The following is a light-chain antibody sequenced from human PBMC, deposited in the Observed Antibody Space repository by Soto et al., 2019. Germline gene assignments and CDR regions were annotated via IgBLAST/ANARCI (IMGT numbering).Light chain of an antibody. J-gene: IGKJ3*01. V-gene: IGKV3-11*01. CDR3: QQRSNWPFT. CDR1: QSVSSY. CDR2: GAS. Sequence: IVLPQSPATLSLSPGERATLSCGASQSVSSYLAWYQQKPGQAPMLLIHGASNRPTGIPARFTAFGSSTDFTLTISSLEPEDFEVYYCQQRSNWPFTFGPGNKVDLK.